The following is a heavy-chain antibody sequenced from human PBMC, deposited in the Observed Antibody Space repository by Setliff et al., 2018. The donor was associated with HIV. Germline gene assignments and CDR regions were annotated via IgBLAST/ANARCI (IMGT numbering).Heavy chain of an antibody. CDR2: IDSDGSDT. CDR3: AKEDQRVTSVDY. CDR1: GLTFSNYW. J-gene: IGHJ4*02. V-gene: IGHV3-74*01. D-gene: IGHD2-2*01. Sequence: PGGSLRLSCAASGLTFSNYWMHWVRQAPGKGLEWVSRIDSDGSDTNYADSVKGRFTISRDNSKNTLFLQMNSLRSEDTAVYYCAKEDQRVTSVDYWGQGTPVTVSS.